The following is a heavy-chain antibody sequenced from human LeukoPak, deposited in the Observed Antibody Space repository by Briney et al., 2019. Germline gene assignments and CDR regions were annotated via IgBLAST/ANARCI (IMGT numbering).Heavy chain of an antibody. CDR2: ISWNSGSI. CDR3: AKGKGLSYYGSASLSRGGMDV. J-gene: IGHJ6*02. V-gene: IGHV3-9*01. CDR1: GFTFDDYA. D-gene: IGHD3-10*01. Sequence: PGRSLRLSCAASGFTFDDYAMHWVRQAPGKGLEWVSGISWNSGSIGYADSVKGRFTISRDNAKNSLYLQMNSLRAEDTALYYCAKGKGLSYYGSASLSRGGMDVWGQGTTVTVSS.